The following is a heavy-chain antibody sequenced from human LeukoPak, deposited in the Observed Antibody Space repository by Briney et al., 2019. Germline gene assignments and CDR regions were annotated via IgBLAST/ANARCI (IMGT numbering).Heavy chain of an antibody. Sequence: GGSLRLSCAASGFTFXXXXMSWVRQARGXXLXWVSAISGSGGSTYYADSVKGRFTISRDNSKNTLYLQMNSLRAVDTAVYYCAKLAPGWYFDYWGQGTLVTVSS. D-gene: IGHD6-19*01. V-gene: IGHV3-23*01. CDR2: ISGSGGST. J-gene: IGHJ4*02. CDR3: AKLAPGWYFDY. CDR1: GFTFXXXX.